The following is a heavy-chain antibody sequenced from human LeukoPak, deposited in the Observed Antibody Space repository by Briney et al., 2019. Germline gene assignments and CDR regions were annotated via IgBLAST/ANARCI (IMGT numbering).Heavy chain of an antibody. CDR2: IFPGDSDT. CDR3: AISGYYYGSGKGSDWFDP. D-gene: IGHD3-10*01. Sequence: GESLQISCKGSGYSFTSYWIGWVRQKPGKGLEWMGIIFPGDSDTRYSPSFQGQVTISADKSISTAYLQWSSLKASDTAMYYCAISGYYYGSGKGSDWFDPRGQGTLVTVSS. V-gene: IGHV5-51*01. CDR1: GYSFTSYW. J-gene: IGHJ5*02.